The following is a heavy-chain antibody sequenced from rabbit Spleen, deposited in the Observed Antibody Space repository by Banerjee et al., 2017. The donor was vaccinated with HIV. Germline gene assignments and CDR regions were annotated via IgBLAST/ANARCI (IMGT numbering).Heavy chain of an antibody. D-gene: IGHD8-1*01. CDR3: ARDGAGGSYFAL. V-gene: IGHV1S7*01. Sequence: QLKESGGGLVQPGGSLKLSCKASGFDFNTYYMSWVRQAPGKGLEWIGYIDPVFGITYYANWVNGRFSIYRENAQNTVFLQMTSLTAADTATDFCARDGAGGSYFALWGPGTLVTVS. CDR2: IDPVFGIT. CDR1: GFDFNTYY. J-gene: IGHJ4*01.